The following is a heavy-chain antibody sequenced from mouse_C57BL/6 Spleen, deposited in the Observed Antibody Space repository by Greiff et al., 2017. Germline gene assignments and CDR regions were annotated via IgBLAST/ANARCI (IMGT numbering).Heavy chain of an antibody. Sequence: QVQLQQSGPELVKPGASVQIYCHSSFSSFLLSFLPFFHPIPGNFLYFILRIYPVYVDTNYNGKFKGKATLTADKSSSTAYMQLSSLTSEDSAVYFCARDDYDEALFAYWGQGTLVTVSA. J-gene: IGHJ3*01. CDR3: ARDDYDEALFAY. CDR2: IYPVYVDT. D-gene: IGHD2-4*01. CDR1: FSSFLLSF. V-gene: IGHV1-82*01.